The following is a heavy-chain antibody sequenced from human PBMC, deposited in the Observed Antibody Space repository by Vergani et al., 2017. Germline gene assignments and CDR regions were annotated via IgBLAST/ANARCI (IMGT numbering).Heavy chain of an antibody. CDR3: ARGVVYSGSWFNWFDP. CDR2: IYTSGST. CDR1: GGSISSGSYY. V-gene: IGHV4-61*02. J-gene: IGHJ5*02. D-gene: IGHD6-13*01. Sequence: QVQLQESGPGLVKPSQTLSLTCTVSGGSISSGSYYWSWIRQPAGKGLEWIGRIYTSGSTNYNPSLKSRVTISVDTSKNQFSLKLSSVTAADTAVYYCARGVVYSGSWFNWFDPWGQGTLVTVSS.